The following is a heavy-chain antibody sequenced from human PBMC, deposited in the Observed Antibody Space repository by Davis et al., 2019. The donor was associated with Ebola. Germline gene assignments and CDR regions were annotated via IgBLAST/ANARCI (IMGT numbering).Heavy chain of an antibody. CDR3: SVGGQDGGFDY. V-gene: IGHV1-18*01. CDR2: FSAHNGKT. CDR1: GYTFSTFG. Sequence: AASVKVSCKASGYTFSTFGFSWVRQAPGQGLEWMGWFSAHNGKTYYAQRFQGRLTLTEDTSTDTAYMELSTLRSEDTAVYYCSVGGQDGGFDYWGQGTLVPVSS. J-gene: IGHJ4*02. D-gene: IGHD1-26*01.